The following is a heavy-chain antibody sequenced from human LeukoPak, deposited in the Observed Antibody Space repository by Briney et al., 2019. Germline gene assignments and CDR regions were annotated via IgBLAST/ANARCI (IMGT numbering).Heavy chain of an antibody. CDR3: ARQNAPYLYSSGWYDPTALRGWAFDI. D-gene: IGHD6-19*01. CDR2: IYYSEST. Sequence: PSETLSLTCTVSGVSISSSSYYGRWVRQPPGKGLEWIVSIYYSESTYYNPSLKSQLTISVDTSKNQFSLKLSSVTAADSAVYYCARQNAPYLYSSGWYDPTALRGWAFDIWGQGTMVTVSS. CDR1: GVSISSSSYY. J-gene: IGHJ3*02. V-gene: IGHV4-39*07.